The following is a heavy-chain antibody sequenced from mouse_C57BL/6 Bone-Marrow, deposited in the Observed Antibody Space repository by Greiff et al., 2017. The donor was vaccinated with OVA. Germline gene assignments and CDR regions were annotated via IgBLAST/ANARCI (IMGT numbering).Heavy chain of an antibody. J-gene: IGHJ4*01. Sequence: EVQLVESGEGLVKPGGSLKLSCAASGFTFSSYAMSWVRQTPEQRLEWVAYISSGGDYIYYADTVKGRFTIARDNARNTLYLQMSSLKSEDTAMYYCTREGYYGSSTYAMDYWGQGTSVTVSS. D-gene: IGHD1-1*01. CDR2: ISSGGDYI. CDR3: TREGYYGSSTYAMDY. CDR1: GFTFSSYA. V-gene: IGHV5-9-1*02.